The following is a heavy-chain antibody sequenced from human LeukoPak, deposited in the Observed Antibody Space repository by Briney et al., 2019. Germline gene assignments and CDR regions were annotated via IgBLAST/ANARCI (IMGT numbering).Heavy chain of an antibody. J-gene: IGHJ4*02. CDR2: FSGSSSYI. CDR3: ARSSSAYFDWFGNNYFDY. D-gene: IGHD3-9*01. V-gene: IGHV3-21*01. CDR1: GFTFSSYA. Sequence: GGSLRLSCAASGFTFSSYAMSWVRQAPGKGLEWVSSFSGSSSYIYYADSVKGRFTISRDNAKNSLYLQMNSLRAEDTAVYYCARSSSAYFDWFGNNYFDYWGQGTLVTVSS.